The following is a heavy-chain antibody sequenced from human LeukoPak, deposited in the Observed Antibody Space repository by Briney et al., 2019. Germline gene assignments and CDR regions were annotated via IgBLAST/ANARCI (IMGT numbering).Heavy chain of an antibody. Sequence: GGSLRLSCAASGFSFTIYSMNWVRQAPGKGLEWVSFISGSGRVTYYADSVKGRFTISRDTATNSLYLQMNSLRAEDTAVYYCGRDRRQIYYGVDVWGQGTTVTVSS. V-gene: IGHV3-48*01. CDR2: ISGSGRVT. J-gene: IGHJ6*02. CDR3: GRDRRQIYYGVDV. CDR1: GFSFTIYS.